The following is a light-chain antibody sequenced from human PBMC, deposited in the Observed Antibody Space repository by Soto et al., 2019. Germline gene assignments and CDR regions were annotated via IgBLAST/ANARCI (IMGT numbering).Light chain of an antibody. Sequence: QSVLTQPPSASGTPGQRVTMSCSGGNSNIGSHTVNWYQHLPGTAPTLLIFSNNQRPSGVPARFSGSKSGTSASLAISGLQSGDEGDYYCCSYAGTLLFGGGTKLTVL. J-gene: IGLJ3*02. CDR1: NSNIGSHT. V-gene: IGLV1-44*01. CDR2: SNN. CDR3: CSYAGTLL.